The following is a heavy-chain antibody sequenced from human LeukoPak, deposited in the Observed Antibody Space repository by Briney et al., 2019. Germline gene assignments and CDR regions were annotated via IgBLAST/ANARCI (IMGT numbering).Heavy chain of an antibody. CDR2: IHYTGST. J-gene: IGHJ5*02. D-gene: IGHD3-10*01. CDR1: GGSINSYY. V-gene: IGHV4-59*01. CDR3: ARGGYYGSGNDFRFDP. Sequence: SETLSLTCTVSGGSINSYYWSWIRQPPGKGLECIGYIHYTGSTNYNPSLKSRVTISVDTSKTQFSLKLSSVTAADTAIYYCARGGYYGSGNDFRFDPWGQGTLVTVSS.